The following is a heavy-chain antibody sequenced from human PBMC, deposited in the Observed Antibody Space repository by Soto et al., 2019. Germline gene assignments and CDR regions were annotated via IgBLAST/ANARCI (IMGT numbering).Heavy chain of an antibody. CDR3: ARTSQDYKKPRRDFDY. V-gene: IGHV3-30-3*01. J-gene: IGHJ4*02. CDR1: GFTFSSYA. Sequence: QPGGSLRLSCAASGFTFSSYAMHWVRQAPGKGLEWVAVISYDGSNKYYADSVKGRFTISRDNSKNTLYLQMNSLRAEDTAVYYCARTSQDYKKPRRDFDYWGQGTLVPVSP. D-gene: IGHD1-20*01. CDR2: ISYDGSNK.